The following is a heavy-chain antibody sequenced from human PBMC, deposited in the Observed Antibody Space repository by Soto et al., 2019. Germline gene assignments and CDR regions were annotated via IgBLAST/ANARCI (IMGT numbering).Heavy chain of an antibody. CDR1: GFTVSSNY. CDR3: AREREWLVPFDY. CDR2: IYAGGST. Sequence: EVQLVESGGGLVQPGGSLRLSCAVSGFTVSSNYMSWVRQAPGKGLEWVSIIYAGGSTYYADSVKGRFTISRDNSQNTVYLQMNSLRAEDTAVYYCAREREWLVPFDYWGQGTLVTVSS. V-gene: IGHV3-66*01. J-gene: IGHJ4*02. D-gene: IGHD5-12*01.